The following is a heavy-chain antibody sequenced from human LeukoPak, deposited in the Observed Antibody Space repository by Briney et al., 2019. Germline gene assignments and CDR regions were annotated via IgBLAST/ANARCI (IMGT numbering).Heavy chain of an antibody. V-gene: IGHV3-30*18. D-gene: IGHD6-19*01. CDR1: GFTFSSYG. Sequence: GRSLRLSCAASGFTFSSYGMHWVRQAPGKGLEWVAVISYDGNNKYYADSVKGRFTNSRNNSKNTLYLQMDNLRAEDTAVYYCAKYQRQWLPKGGFDYWGQGTLVTVSS. CDR3: AKYQRQWLPKGGFDY. J-gene: IGHJ4*02. CDR2: ISYDGNNK.